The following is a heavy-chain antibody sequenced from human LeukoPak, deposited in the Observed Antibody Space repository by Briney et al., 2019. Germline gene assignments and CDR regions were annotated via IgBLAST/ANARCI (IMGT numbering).Heavy chain of an antibody. Sequence: SETLTLTCTVSGGSINSHYWSWLRQSAGKGLEWIGRMFVGGSTNYNPSLKSRVLMSIDTSKKQFSLNLSSVTAADTAVYFCAREYYDFSSGDYRYYYMNDWGKGTTVTVSS. V-gene: IGHV4-4*07. J-gene: IGHJ6*03. CDR1: GGSINSHY. CDR3: AREYYDFSSGDYRYYYMND. D-gene: IGHD3/OR15-3a*01. CDR2: MFVGGST.